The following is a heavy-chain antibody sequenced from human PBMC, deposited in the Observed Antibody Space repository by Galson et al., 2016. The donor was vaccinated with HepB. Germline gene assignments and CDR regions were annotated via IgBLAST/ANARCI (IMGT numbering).Heavy chain of an antibody. J-gene: IGHJ4*02. CDR1: GYSFHEIS. Sequence: SVKVSCKVSGYSFHEISIHWVRQAPGKGLEWMGGFHNVEDEMAYAQKFQGRATVTEDTSTGTAYMELRSLTFEDTAVYYCATVHTTSRFYFWGQGTLVTVSS. CDR2: FHNVEDEM. V-gene: IGHV1-24*01. D-gene: IGHD1-1*01. CDR3: ATVHTTSRFYF.